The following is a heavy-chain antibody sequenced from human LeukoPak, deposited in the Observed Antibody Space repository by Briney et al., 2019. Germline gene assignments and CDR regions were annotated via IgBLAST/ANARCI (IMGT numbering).Heavy chain of an antibody. CDR3: AAPGCSSACYYYMDV. Sequence: PGGSLRLSCAASGFTFSSYWMHWVRHAPGKGLVWVSRINDDGSKTTYADSVKGRFTISRDNAKNTLYLQMNGLRAEDTAVYYCAAPGCSSACYYYMDVWGKGTTVTVSS. CDR1: GFTFSSYW. D-gene: IGHD2-2*01. CDR2: INDDGSKT. J-gene: IGHJ6*03. V-gene: IGHV3-74*03.